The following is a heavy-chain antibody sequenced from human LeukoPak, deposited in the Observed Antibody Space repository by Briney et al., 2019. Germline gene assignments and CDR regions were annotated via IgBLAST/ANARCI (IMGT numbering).Heavy chain of an antibody. J-gene: IGHJ5*02. CDR2: IYYSGST. CDR1: GGSISSSSYY. CDR3: ARTYYDFWSGYYRWFAP. V-gene: IGHV4-39*01. D-gene: IGHD3-3*01. Sequence: SETLSLTCTVSGGSISSSSYYWGWIRQPPGKGLEWIGSIYYSGSTYYNPSLKCRVTISVDTSKTQFSLKLSSVTAADTAVYYCARTYYDFWSGYYRWFAPWGQGTLVTVSS.